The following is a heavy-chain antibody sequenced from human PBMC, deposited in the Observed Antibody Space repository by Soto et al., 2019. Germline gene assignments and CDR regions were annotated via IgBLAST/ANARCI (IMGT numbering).Heavy chain of an antibody. V-gene: IGHV4-39*01. CDR3: ARWRAGTLPKYYYGMDV. Sequence: PSETLSLTCTVSGGSISSSSYYWGWIRQPPGKGLEWIGSIYYSGSTYYNPSLKSRVTISVDTSKNQFSLKLSSVTAADTAVYYCARWRAGTLPKYYYGMDVWGQGTTVTVSS. CDR1: GGSISSSSYY. J-gene: IGHJ6*02. CDR2: IYYSGST. D-gene: IGHD6-19*01.